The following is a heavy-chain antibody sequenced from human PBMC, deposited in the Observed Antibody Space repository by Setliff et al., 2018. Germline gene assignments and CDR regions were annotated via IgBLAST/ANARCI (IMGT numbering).Heavy chain of an antibody. D-gene: IGHD5-12*01. J-gene: IGHJ6*03. V-gene: IGHV7-4-1*02. CDR2: INTNTGNP. Sequence: ASVKVSCKASGYTFTNYAMSWMRQAPGQGLEWMGWINTNTGNPSYAQGFTGRFVFSLDTSVSTAYLQISSLKSEDSAVYYCARASRFGTIRYRGDYCMDVWGKGTTVTVSS. CDR1: GYTFTNYA. CDR3: ARASRFGTIRYRGDYCMDV.